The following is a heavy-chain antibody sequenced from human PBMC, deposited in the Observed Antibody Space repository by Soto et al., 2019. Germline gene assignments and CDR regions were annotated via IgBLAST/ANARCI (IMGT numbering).Heavy chain of an antibody. CDR3: ARASIAAAGYYFDY. Sequence: EVKMVESGGGLIQPGASLRLSCAASGFTVSTNYMSWVRQAPGKGLEWVSVIYSGGSTYYADSVKGRFTISRDNSKNTLYLQMNSLRAEDTAVYYCARASIAAAGYYFDYWGQGTLVTVSS. CDR1: GFTVSTNY. CDR2: IYSGGST. J-gene: IGHJ4*02. V-gene: IGHV3-53*01. D-gene: IGHD6-13*01.